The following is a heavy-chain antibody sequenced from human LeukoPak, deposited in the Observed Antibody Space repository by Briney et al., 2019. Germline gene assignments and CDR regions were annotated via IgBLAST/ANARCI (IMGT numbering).Heavy chain of an antibody. CDR3: ANGYRFDP. CDR2: ISAYNGNT. CDR1: GXTFTSYG. Sequence: XWASGXTFTSYGISWVRQAPGQGLEWMGWISAYNGNTNYAQKLQGRVTMTRNTSISTAYMELSSLRSEDTAVYYCANGYRFDPWGQGTLVTVSS. J-gene: IGHJ5*02. V-gene: IGHV1-18*01. D-gene: IGHD5-24*01.